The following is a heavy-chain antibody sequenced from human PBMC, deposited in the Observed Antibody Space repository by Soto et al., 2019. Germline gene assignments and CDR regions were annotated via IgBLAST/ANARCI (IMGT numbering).Heavy chain of an antibody. J-gene: IGHJ3*01. CDR3: ARGILDDYGDFGGTFDL. CDR1: GFTVNYNY. D-gene: IGHD4-17*01. CDR2: IYSGGAT. V-gene: IGHV3-66*01. Sequence: EVQLVESGGGLVQPGGSLRLSCEASGFTVNYNYISWVRQAPGKGLDWVSAIYSGGATYYADSVKGRFTVSRDNSRNTVELHMNSLRTEDTAMYFCARGILDDYGDFGGTFDLWGQGTMVTVSS.